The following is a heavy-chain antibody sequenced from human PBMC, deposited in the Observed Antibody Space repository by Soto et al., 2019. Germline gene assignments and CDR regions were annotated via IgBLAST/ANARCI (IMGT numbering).Heavy chain of an antibody. D-gene: IGHD6-13*01. CDR2: IYYSGST. CDR3: AGSSSWLKYYYYYMDV. V-gene: IGHV4-39*01. J-gene: IGHJ6*03. Sequence: SETLSLTWTVSGGSISSSSYYWGWIRQPPGKGLEWIGSIYYSGSTYYNPSLKSRVTISVDTSKNQFSLKLSSVTAADTAVYYCAGSSSWLKYYYYYMDVWGKGTTVTVSS. CDR1: GGSISSSSYY.